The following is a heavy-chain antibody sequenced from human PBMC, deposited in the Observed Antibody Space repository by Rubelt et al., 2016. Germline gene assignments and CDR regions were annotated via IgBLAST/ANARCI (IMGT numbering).Heavy chain of an antibody. CDR2: INHSGST. J-gene: IGHJ4*02. D-gene: IGHD6-19*01. CDR3: ARGHFVYSIGLHAFDY. Sequence: QVQLQQWGAGLLKPSETLSLTCAVYGGSFSGYYWSWIRQPPGKGLEWIGEINHSGSTNYNPSLKVWVTFSVDTSKNQFSLKLGSVSSANTAVYSCARGHFVYSIGLHAFDYWGQGTLVTVSS. V-gene: IGHV4-34*01. CDR1: GGSFSGYY.